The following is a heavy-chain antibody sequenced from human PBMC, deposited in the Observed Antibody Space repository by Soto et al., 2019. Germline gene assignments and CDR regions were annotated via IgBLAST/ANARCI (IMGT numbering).Heavy chain of an antibody. V-gene: IGHV1-69*02. Sequence: QVQLVQSGAEVKKPGSSVKVSCKASGGTFSSYTISWVRQAPGQGLEWMGRIIPILGIANYAQKFQGRVTITAGEPTTTAEMELSSLRTEDTAVYYGARSMGGNDAFDIWGQGTILTLS. CDR3: ARSMGGNDAFDI. CDR2: IIPILGIA. D-gene: IGHD3-16*01. CDR1: GGTFSSYT. J-gene: IGHJ3*02.